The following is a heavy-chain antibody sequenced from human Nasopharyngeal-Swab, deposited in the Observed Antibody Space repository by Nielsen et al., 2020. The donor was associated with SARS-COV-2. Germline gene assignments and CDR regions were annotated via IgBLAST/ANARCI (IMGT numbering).Heavy chain of an antibody. CDR3: AKDPTVVTPDWFDP. J-gene: IGHJ5*02. D-gene: IGHD4-23*01. CDR2: ILGGGSDK. CDR1: GFTFSGYA. Sequence: GESLKISCTASGFTFSGYAMNWVRQAPGEGLQWVAGILGGGSDKFYPESVMGRFTISRDNSKNTLYLQMNSLRAEDTAVYYCAKDPTVVTPDWFDPWGQGTLVTVSS. V-gene: IGHV3-23*01.